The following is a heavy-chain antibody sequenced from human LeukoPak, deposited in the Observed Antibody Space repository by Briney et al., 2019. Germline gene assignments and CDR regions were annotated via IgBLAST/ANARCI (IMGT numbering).Heavy chain of an antibody. J-gene: IGHJ5*02. D-gene: IGHD3-9*01. V-gene: IGHV1-69*04. CDR1: GGTFSSYA. CDR2: IIPILGIA. CDR3: ARAENYDILTGSNWFDP. Sequence: SVKVSCKASGGTFSSYAISWVRQAPGQGLEWMGRIIPILGIANYAQKFQGRVTITADKSTSTAYMELSSLRSEDTAVYYCARAENYDILTGSNWFDPWGQGTLVTVSS.